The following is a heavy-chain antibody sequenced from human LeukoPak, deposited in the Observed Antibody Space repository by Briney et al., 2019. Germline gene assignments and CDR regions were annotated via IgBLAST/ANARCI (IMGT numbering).Heavy chain of an antibody. CDR2: IYYSGST. CDR3: ARGLAPGWGYYHYYMDV. D-gene: IGHD6-19*01. J-gene: IGHJ6*03. V-gene: IGHV4-59*01. CDR1: GGSISSYY. Sequence: SETLSLTCTVSGGSISSYYWSWIRQPPGKGLEWIGYIYYSGSTNYNPSLKSRVTISVDTSKNQFSLKLCSVTAADTAVYYCARGLAPGWGYYHYYMDVWGKGTTVTISS.